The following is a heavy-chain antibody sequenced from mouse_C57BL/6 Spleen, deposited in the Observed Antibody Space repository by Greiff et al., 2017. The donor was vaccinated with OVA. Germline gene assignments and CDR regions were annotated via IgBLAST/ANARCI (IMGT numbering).Heavy chain of an antibody. CDR1: GFTFSSYG. D-gene: IGHD2-5*01. J-gene: IGHJ2*01. Sequence: EVKVVESGGDLVKPGGSLKLSCAASGFTFSSYGMSWVRQTPDKRLEWVATISSGGSYTYYPASVKGRFTISRDNAKNTLYLQMSSLKSEDTAMYYCARRDYSNSGFDYWGQGTTLTVSS. CDR2: ISSGGSYT. V-gene: IGHV5-6*01. CDR3: ARRDYSNSGFDY.